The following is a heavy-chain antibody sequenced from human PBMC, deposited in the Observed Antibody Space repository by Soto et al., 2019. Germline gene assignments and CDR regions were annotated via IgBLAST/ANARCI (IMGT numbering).Heavy chain of an antibody. CDR1: GFTFSDYY. V-gene: IGHV3-11*01. J-gene: IGHJ5*02. D-gene: IGHD3-22*01. Sequence: VQLVESGGGLVKPGGSLRLSCAASGFTFSDYYMSWIRQAPGKGLEWVSYISSSGSTIYYADSVKGRFTISRDNAKNSLYLQMNSLRAEDTAVYYCARDLNYYDSSGYYGWFDPWGQGTLVTVSS. CDR3: ARDLNYYDSSGYYGWFDP. CDR2: ISSSGSTI.